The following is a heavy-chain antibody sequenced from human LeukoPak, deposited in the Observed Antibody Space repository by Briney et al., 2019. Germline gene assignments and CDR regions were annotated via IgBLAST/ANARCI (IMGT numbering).Heavy chain of an antibody. CDR3: ARASVAGTSYFDY. V-gene: IGHV4-39*07. Sequence: SETLSLTCTVSGDSISSGDYYWSWIRQPAGKGLEWIGSIYYSGSTYYNPSLKSRVTISVDTSKNQFSLKLSSVTAADTAVYYCARASVAGTSYFDYWGQGTLVTVSS. CDR1: GDSISSGDYY. J-gene: IGHJ4*02. CDR2: IYYSGST. D-gene: IGHD6-19*01.